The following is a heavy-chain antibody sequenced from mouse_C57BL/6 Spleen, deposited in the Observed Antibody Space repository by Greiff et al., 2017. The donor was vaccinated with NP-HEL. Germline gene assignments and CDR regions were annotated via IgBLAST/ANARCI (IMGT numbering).Heavy chain of an antibody. V-gene: IGHV1-69*01. J-gene: IGHJ2*01. Sequence: QVQLQQPGAELVMPGASVKLSCKASGYTFTSYWMHWVKQRPGQGLAWIGEIDPSDSYTNYNQKFKGKSTLTVDKSSSTAYMQLSSLTSEDSAVYYCARSRGLRRYFDYWGQGTTLTVSS. D-gene: IGHD2-4*01. CDR2: IDPSDSYT. CDR1: GYTFTSYW. CDR3: ARSRGLRRYFDY.